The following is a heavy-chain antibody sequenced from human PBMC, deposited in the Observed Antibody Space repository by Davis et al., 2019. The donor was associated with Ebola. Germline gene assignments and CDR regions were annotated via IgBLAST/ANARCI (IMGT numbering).Heavy chain of an antibody. CDR1: GFIASSNY. V-gene: IGHV3-66*01. Sequence: PGGSLRLSCARSGFIASSNYMTWVRQVPGKGLEWVSVIYSGGNTYYGDSVKGRFTISRDNSKNTVYLQMNSLRAEDTAVYYCAQGLFEYWGQGTLVTVSS. CDR3: AQGLFEY. J-gene: IGHJ4*02. CDR2: IYSGGNT.